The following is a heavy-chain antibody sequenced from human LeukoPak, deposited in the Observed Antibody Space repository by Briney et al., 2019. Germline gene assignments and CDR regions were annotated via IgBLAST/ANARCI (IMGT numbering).Heavy chain of an antibody. Sequence: AGSLRLSCAASGFTFSSYAMHWVRQAPGKGLEYVSATSSNGGSTYYANSVKGRFTISRDNSKNTLYLQMGSLRAEDMAMYYCARDATFDYWGQGTLVTVSS. CDR2: TSSNGGST. V-gene: IGHV3-64*01. J-gene: IGHJ4*02. CDR1: GFTFSSYA. CDR3: ARDATFDY.